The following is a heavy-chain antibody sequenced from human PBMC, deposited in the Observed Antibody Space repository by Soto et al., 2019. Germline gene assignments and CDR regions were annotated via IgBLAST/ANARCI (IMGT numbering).Heavy chain of an antibody. CDR2: IYYSGST. CDR3: ASVRIAAAGTPHYFDY. CDR1: GGSISSYY. Sequence: PSETLSLTCTVSGGSISSYYWSWIRQPPGKGLEWIGYIYYSGSTNYNPSLKSRVTISVDTSKNQFSLKLSSVTAADTAVYYCASVRIAAAGTPHYFDYWGQGTLVSVSS. J-gene: IGHJ4*02. V-gene: IGHV4-59*01. D-gene: IGHD6-13*01.